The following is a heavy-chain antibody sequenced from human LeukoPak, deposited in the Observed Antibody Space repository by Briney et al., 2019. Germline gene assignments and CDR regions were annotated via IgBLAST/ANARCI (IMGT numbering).Heavy chain of an antibody. CDR1: GFTFSSYA. V-gene: IGHV3-30*04. Sequence: GGSLRLSCAASGFTFSSYAIHWVRQAPGKGLEWVAVISYDESNQYYADSVKGRFTISRDNSKNTLSLQMNSLRVEDTAVYYCARYSYGHFDYWGQGTLVTVSS. D-gene: IGHD5-18*01. CDR2: ISYDESNQ. J-gene: IGHJ4*02. CDR3: ARYSYGHFDY.